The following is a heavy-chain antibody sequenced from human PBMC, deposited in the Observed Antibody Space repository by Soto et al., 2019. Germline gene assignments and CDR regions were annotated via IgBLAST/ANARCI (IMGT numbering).Heavy chain of an antibody. CDR2: ISSNGGST. V-gene: IGHV3-64*02. D-gene: IGHD3-3*01. J-gene: IGHJ4*02. Sequence: PAGSMRLSSASSGFTLCTYAMHGVRQAPGKGLEYVSAISSNGGSTYYVDSVKGRFTISRDNSKNTLYLQMGSLRAEDMAVYYCARGPYYDPIHYFDYWGQGALVTVSS. CDR1: GFTLCTYA. CDR3: ARGPYYDPIHYFDY.